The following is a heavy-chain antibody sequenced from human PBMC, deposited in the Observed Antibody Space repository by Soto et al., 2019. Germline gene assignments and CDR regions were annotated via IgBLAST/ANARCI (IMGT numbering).Heavy chain of an antibody. CDR3: ARADSHVYDSSGYPAYYYGMDV. Sequence: GGSLRLSCAASGFTVSSNYMSWVRQAPGKGLEWVSVIYSGGSTYYADSVKGRFTISRDNSKNTLYLQMNSLRAEDTAVYYCARADSHVYDSSGYPAYYYGMDVWGQGTTVTVSS. V-gene: IGHV3-66*01. CDR1: GFTVSSNY. CDR2: IYSGGST. J-gene: IGHJ6*02. D-gene: IGHD3-22*01.